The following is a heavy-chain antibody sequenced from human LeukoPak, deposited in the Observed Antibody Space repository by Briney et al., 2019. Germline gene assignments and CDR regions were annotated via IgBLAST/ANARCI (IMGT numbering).Heavy chain of an antibody. CDR1: GYTLTELS. CDR3: ARDSKLSRDGFPFDY. Sequence: SVKVSCKVSGYTLTELSMHWVRQAPGQGLEWVGGIIPISGTANYAQKFQGRVTITADESTSTAYMELSSLRSEDTAVYYCARDSKLSRDGFPFDYWGQGTLVTVSS. J-gene: IGHJ4*02. CDR2: IIPISGTA. V-gene: IGHV1-69*13. D-gene: IGHD5-24*01.